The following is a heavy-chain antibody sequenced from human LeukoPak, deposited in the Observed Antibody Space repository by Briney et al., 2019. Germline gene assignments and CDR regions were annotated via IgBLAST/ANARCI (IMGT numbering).Heavy chain of an antibody. D-gene: IGHD3-10*01. CDR3: ASTGFGEVSDY. Sequence: GGSLRLSCAASGFTVSSNYMSWVRQAPGKGLEWVSVIYSGGSTYYADSVKGRFTISRDNSKNTLYLQMNSLRAEDTAVYYCASTGFGEVSDYWGQGTLVTVSS. V-gene: IGHV3-66*02. CDR1: GFTVSSNY. CDR2: IYSGGST. J-gene: IGHJ4*02.